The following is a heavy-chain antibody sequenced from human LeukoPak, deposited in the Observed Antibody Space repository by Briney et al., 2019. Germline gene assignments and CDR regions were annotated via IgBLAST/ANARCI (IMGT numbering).Heavy chain of an antibody. CDR2: IYTTGST. D-gene: IGHD6-19*01. CDR1: GGSISVGTYY. V-gene: IGHV4-61*02. CDR3: ARVAGSVAAFV. Sequence: PSETLSLTCTVSGGSISVGTYYWGWIRQPPGKGLEWIGRIYTTGSTNYNPSLKSRVTISVDTSKNQFSLKLSSVTAADTAVYYCARVAGSVAAFVWGQGTMVTVSS. J-gene: IGHJ3*01.